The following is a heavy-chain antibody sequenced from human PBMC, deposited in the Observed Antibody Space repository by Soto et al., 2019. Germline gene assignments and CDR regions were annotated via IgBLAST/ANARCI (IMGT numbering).Heavy chain of an antibody. D-gene: IGHD5-12*01. CDR2: ISSSGSTI. V-gene: IGHV3-48*03. CDR1: GFTFSSYE. Sequence: GGSLRLSCAASGFTFSSYEMNWVRQAPGKGLEWVSYISSSGSTIYYADSVKGRFTISRDNAKNSLYLQMNSLRAEDTAVYYCARVRYSGYELDYWGQGTLVTVSS. CDR3: ARVRYSGYELDY. J-gene: IGHJ4*02.